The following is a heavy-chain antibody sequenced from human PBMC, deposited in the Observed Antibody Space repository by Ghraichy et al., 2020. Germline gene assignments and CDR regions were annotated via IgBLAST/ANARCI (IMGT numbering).Heavy chain of an antibody. V-gene: IGHV3-48*03. CDR2: ISSSGTTI. CDR1: GFTFDTYE. CDR3: ARARGIQLWPIYGMDV. D-gene: IGHD5-18*01. Sequence: GGSLRLSSAASGFTFDTYEMKWVRQAPGKGLEWISYISSSGTTIYYADSVKGRFTISRDNAKNSLFLQMNSLRVEDTAVYYCARARGIQLWPIYGMDVWGQVTTVTVSS. J-gene: IGHJ6*02.